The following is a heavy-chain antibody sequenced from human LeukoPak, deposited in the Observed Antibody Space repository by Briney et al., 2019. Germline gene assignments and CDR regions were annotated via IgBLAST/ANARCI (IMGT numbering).Heavy chain of an antibody. CDR3: AHRRPDCSGGSCYSYYFDY. V-gene: IGHV2-5*02. D-gene: IGHD2-15*01. J-gene: IGHJ4*02. Sequence: SGPTLVNPTQTLTLTCTFSGFSLSTSGVGVGWIRQPPGKALEWLALIYWDDDKRYSPSLKSRLTITKDTSKNQVVLTMTNMDPVDTATYYCAHRRPDCSGGSCYSYYFDYWGQGTLVTVSS. CDR2: IYWDDDK. CDR1: GFSLSTSGVG.